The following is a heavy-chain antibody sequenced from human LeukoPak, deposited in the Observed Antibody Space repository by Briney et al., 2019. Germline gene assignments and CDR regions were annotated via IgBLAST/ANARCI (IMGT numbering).Heavy chain of an antibody. CDR2: IYYSGST. V-gene: IGHV4-59*01. CDR1: GGSISSYY. Sequence: SETLSPTCTVSGGSISSYYWSWIRQPPGKGLEWIGYIYYSGSTNYNPSLKSRVTISVDTSKNQFSLKLSSVTAADTAVYYCAREVGATPNFDYWGQGTLVTVSS. D-gene: IGHD1-26*01. CDR3: AREVGATPNFDY. J-gene: IGHJ4*02.